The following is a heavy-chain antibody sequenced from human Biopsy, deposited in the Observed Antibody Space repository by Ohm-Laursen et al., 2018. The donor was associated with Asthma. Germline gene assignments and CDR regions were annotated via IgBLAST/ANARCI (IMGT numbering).Heavy chain of an antibody. Sequence: SLRLSCTAPGFMFRSFGMHWVRQAPGKGLEWVAVISYDGNHKFYEDSVKGRFTISRDNSKNTLYLQMNSLRTEDTAVYYCAKRRGYSGHDNDYWGQGTLVTVSS. D-gene: IGHD5-12*01. J-gene: IGHJ4*02. V-gene: IGHV3-30*18. CDR1: GFMFRSFG. CDR3: AKRRGYSGHDNDY. CDR2: ISYDGNHK.